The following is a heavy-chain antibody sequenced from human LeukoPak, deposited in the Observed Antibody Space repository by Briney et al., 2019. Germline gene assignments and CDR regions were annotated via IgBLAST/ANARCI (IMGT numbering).Heavy chain of an antibody. J-gene: IGHJ4*02. CDR3: ARGTNSYGY. D-gene: IGHD5-18*01. CDR1: AGSISSYY. CDR2: INHSGST. V-gene: IGHV4-34*01. Sequence: SETLSLTCTVSAGSISSYYWTWIRQPPGKGLEWIGEINHSGSTNYNPSLKSRVTIPVDTSKNQFSLKLSSVTAADTAVYYCARGTNSYGYWGQGTLVTVSS.